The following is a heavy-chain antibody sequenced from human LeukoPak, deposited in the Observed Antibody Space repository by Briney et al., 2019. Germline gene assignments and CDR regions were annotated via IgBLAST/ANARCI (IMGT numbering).Heavy chain of an antibody. CDR1: GGSISSYY. J-gene: IGHJ4*02. CDR3: AGAYSSSWYFDY. CDR2: IYYSGST. Sequence: SETLSLTCTVPGGSISSYYWSWIRQPPGKGLEWIGYIYYSGSTNYNPSLKSRVTISVDTSKNQFSLKLSSVTAADTAVYYCAGAYSSSWYFDYWGQGTLVTVSS. D-gene: IGHD6-13*01. V-gene: IGHV4-59*08.